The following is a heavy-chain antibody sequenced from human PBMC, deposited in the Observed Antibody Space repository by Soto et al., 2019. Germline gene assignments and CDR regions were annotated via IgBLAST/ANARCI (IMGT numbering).Heavy chain of an antibody. CDR3: ESVGELPVWFDP. J-gene: IGHJ5*02. V-gene: IGHV4-59*13. D-gene: IGHD3-10*01. CDR1: GDSISSYY. CDR2: ISYTGST. Sequence: QVQLQESGPGLVKPSETLSLTCTVSGDSISSYYWSWIRQPPGKGLEWVGYISYTGSTIYNSSLERRATISLATTANQVAVNFSAVTVADTAVYYCESVGELPVWFDPWGRGTLVTVSS.